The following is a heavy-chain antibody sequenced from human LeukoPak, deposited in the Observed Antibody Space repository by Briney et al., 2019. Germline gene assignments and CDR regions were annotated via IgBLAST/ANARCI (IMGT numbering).Heavy chain of an antibody. J-gene: IGHJ4*02. V-gene: IGHV4-31*03. CDR3: ARAYDSSGYFDY. D-gene: IGHD3-22*01. CDR1: GGSISSGGYY. Sequence: PSQTLSLTCTVSGGSISSGGYYWSWIRQHPGKGLEWIGYIYYSGSTYYNPSLKIRVTISVETSKNQFSLKLSSVTAADSAVHYCARAYDSSGYFDYWGLGTLVTVSS. CDR2: IYYSGST.